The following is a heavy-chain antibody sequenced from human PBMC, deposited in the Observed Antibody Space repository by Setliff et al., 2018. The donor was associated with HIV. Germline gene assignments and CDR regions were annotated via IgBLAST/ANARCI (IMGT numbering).Heavy chain of an antibody. CDR1: GGSISSYY. J-gene: IGHJ4*01. D-gene: IGHD3-9*01. Sequence: SETLSLTCTISGGSISSYYWSWIRQPPGKGLEWIGNIHSSGSTNYNPSLKSRVTMSIDTSKNQVSLRLTSVTAADTAIYYCARESDYYHFDYWGHGTLVTVSS. V-gene: IGHV4-59*12. CDR2: IHSSGST. CDR3: ARESDYYHFDY.